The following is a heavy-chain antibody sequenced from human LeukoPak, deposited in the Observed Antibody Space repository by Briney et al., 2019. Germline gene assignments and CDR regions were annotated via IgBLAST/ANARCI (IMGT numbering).Heavy chain of an antibody. Sequence: SGGSLRLSCAASGFTFSSYWMSWVRQAPGKGLEWVANIKQDGSEKYYVDSVKGRFTISRDNAKNSLYLQMNSLRAEDTAVYYCATFLGDYFYYYYMDVWGKGTTVTVSS. CDR2: IKQDGSEK. CDR1: GFTFSSYW. V-gene: IGHV3-7*01. J-gene: IGHJ6*03. D-gene: IGHD2-21*02. CDR3: ATFLGDYFYYYYMDV.